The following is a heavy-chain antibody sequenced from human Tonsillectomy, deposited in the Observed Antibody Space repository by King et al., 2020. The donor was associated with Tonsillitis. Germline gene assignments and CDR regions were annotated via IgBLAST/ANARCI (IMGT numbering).Heavy chain of an antibody. J-gene: IGHJ6*02. CDR2: IYSGGST. CDR1: GFTVSSNY. CDR3: ARGRSSGDV. Sequence: VQLVESGGGLIQPGGSLKLSCAVSGFTVSSNYMSWVRQAPGKGLEGVSVIYSGGSTFYADSVKGRFTISRDNSKNTLYFQMNSLRVEDTAVYYCARGRSSGDVWGQGTTVTVSS. V-gene: IGHV3-53*01.